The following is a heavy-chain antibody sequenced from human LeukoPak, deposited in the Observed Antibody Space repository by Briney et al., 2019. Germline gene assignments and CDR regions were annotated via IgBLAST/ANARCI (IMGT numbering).Heavy chain of an antibody. CDR1: GFTFSSYE. CDR2: ISSSGSTI. J-gene: IGHJ4*02. D-gene: IGHD1-1*01. Sequence: PGRSLRLSCAASGFTFSSYEMNWVRQAPGKGLEWVSYISSSGSTIYYADSVKGRFTISRDNAKNSLYLQMNSLRAEDTDVYYCATYPAPGWNTDLTYYFDYWGQGTLVTVSS. V-gene: IGHV3-48*03. CDR3: ATYPAPGWNTDLTYYFDY.